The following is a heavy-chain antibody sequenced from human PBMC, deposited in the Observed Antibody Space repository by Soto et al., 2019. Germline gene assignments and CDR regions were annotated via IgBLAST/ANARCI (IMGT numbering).Heavy chain of an antibody. Sequence: SETLSLTCAVSGGSISSGGYYWSWIRQPPGKGLEWIGYIYYSGSAYYNPSLKSRVTISVDTSKNQFSLKLSSVTAADTAVYYCARDILYRLDYWGQGILVTVS. CDR2: IYYSGSA. CDR1: GGSISSGGYY. CDR3: ARDILYRLDY. J-gene: IGHJ4*02. V-gene: IGHV4-30-4*01. D-gene: IGHD3-9*01.